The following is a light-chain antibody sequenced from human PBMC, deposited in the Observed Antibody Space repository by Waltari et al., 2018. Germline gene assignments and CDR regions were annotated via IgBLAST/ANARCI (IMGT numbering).Light chain of an antibody. CDR1: GCPNQT. CDR3: QSTDRRGAVI. J-gene: IGLJ2*01. CDR2: KDK. Sequence: SYELTQPPSVSVSPGQTARNTCSGDGCPNQTVYWYQQKAGQAPVMVVYKDKERPSGIPDRFSGSSSGTTVSLTISGVQAEDEADYYCQSTDRRGAVIFGGGTTLTVL. V-gene: IGLV3-25*03.